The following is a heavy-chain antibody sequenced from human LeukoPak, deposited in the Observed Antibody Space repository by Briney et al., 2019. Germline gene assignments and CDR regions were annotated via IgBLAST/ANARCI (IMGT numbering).Heavy chain of an antibody. CDR1: GGSFSGYY. CDR3: ARATDYPWYFDY. CDR2: INHSGST. Sequence: SETLSLTCAVYGGSFSGYYWSWIRQPPGKGLEWIGEINHSGSTNYNPSLKSRVTISVDTSKNHFSLKLNSVTAADTAVYYCARATDYPWYFDYWGQGTLVTVSS. J-gene: IGHJ4*02. V-gene: IGHV4-34*01. D-gene: IGHD4-11*01.